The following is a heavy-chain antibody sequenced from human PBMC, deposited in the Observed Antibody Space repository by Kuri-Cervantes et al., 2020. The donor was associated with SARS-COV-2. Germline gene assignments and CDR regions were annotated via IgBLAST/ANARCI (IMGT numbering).Heavy chain of an antibody. CDR2: ISAYNGNT. J-gene: IGHJ4*02. Sequence: ASVKVSCKASGYTFTSYGISWVRQAPGQGLEWMGWISAYNGNTNCAQKPQGRVTMTTDTSTSTAYMELRSLRSDDTAVYYCARAGDVYDFWSGYYFPPRFWGQGTLVTVSS. V-gene: IGHV1-18*01. CDR3: ARAGDVYDFWSGYYFPPRF. D-gene: IGHD3-3*01. CDR1: GYTFTSYG.